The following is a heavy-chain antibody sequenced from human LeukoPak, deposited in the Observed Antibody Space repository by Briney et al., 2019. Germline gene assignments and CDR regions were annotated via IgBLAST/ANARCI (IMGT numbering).Heavy chain of an antibody. CDR3: ARGRGSSWPFGY. Sequence: SETLSLTCAVYGGSFSGYYWSWIRQAPGKGLEWIGEINHSGSTNYNPSLKSRVTISVDTSKNQFSLKLSSVTAADTAVYYCARGRGSSWPFGYWGQGTLVTVSS. D-gene: IGHD6-13*01. J-gene: IGHJ4*02. CDR2: INHSGST. V-gene: IGHV4-34*01. CDR1: GGSFSGYY.